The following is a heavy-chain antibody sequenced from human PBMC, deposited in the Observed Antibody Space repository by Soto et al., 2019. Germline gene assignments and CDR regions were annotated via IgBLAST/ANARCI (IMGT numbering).Heavy chain of an antibody. CDR3: AHRVLRTVFGLVTTTAIYFDF. J-gene: IGHJ4*02. Sequence: QITLNESGPTVVRPTETLTLTCRLSGFSLTTSGVGVGWIRQSPGKSPEWLALINWDDDKRYSASLKSRLTINKDTSKNQVVLTVSDLDPTDTATYYCAHRVLRTVFGLVTTTAIYFDFCGQGTPVAVSS. V-gene: IGHV2-5*02. D-gene: IGHD3-3*01. CDR2: INWDDDK. CDR1: GFSLTTSGVG.